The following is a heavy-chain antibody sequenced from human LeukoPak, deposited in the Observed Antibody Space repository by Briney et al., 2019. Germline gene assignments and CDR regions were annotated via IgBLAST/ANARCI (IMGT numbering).Heavy chain of an antibody. Sequence: VASVKVSCKASGYTFTSYDINWVRQATGQGLEWMGWMNPNSGNTGYAQKFQGRVTMTRNTSISTAYMELSSLRSEDTAVYYCARRGDQLPHYYYGMDIWGQGTTVTVSS. D-gene: IGHD2-2*01. CDR3: ARRGDQLPHYYYGMDI. CDR1: GYTFTSYD. J-gene: IGHJ6*02. CDR2: MNPNSGNT. V-gene: IGHV1-8*01.